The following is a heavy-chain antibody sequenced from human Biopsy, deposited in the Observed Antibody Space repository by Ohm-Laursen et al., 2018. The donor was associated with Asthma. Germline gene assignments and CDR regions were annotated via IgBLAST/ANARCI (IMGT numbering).Heavy chain of an antibody. CDR3: ARGDSSGWSHYYFDY. V-gene: IGHV3-53*01. CDR1: GFTVSRDH. J-gene: IGHJ4*02. D-gene: IGHD6-19*01. CDR2: IYSGGTS. Sequence: LRLSCSASGFTVSRDHVFWVRQAPGKGLEWVSVIYSGGTSHTADSVRGRFTISRDFSKNTLHLQMHSLRVEDTAVYYCARGDSSGWSHYYFDYWGQGTLVTVSS.